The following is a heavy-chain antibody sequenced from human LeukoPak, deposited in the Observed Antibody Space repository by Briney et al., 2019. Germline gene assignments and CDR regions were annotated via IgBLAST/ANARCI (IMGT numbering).Heavy chain of an antibody. D-gene: IGHD6-19*01. Sequence: GGSLRLSCAASGFTFSSHAMHWVRKAPGKGLEYVSAISSNGISTFYANSVKGRFIVSRDNSKNTLYLQMGSLRAEDLAVYYCARRAPGFSSGWLDYWGQGTLVTVSS. CDR3: ARRAPGFSSGWLDY. V-gene: IGHV3-64*01. J-gene: IGHJ4*02. CDR2: ISSNGIST. CDR1: GFTFSSHA.